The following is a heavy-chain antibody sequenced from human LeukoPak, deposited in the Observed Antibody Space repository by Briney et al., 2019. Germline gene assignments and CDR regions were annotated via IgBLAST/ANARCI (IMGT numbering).Heavy chain of an antibody. CDR2: ISSRSSYI. CDR3: ARKNWGDY. CDR1: GFTFSSYS. D-gene: IGHD7-27*01. Sequence: SGGSLRLSCAASGFTFSSYSMNWVRQAPGKGLEWVSSISSRSSYIYYADSVKGRFTISRDNAKNSLYLQMNSLRAEDTAVYYCARKNWGDYWGQGTLVTVSS. V-gene: IGHV3-21*01. J-gene: IGHJ4*02.